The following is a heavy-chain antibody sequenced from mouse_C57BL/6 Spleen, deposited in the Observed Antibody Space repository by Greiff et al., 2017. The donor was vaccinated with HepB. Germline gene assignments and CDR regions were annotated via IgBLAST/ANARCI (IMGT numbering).Heavy chain of an antibody. CDR3: AREGGNPYAMDY. D-gene: IGHD2-1*01. V-gene: IGHV1-81*01. J-gene: IGHJ4*01. CDR2: IYPRSGNT. CDR1: GPPLTSYG. Sequence: QSGSALSLHGPSFPLSCKASGPPLTSYGILWVKQRTGQGPEWIGEIYPRSGNTYYNEKFKGKATLTADKSSSTAYMELRSLTAEDSAVYFCAREGGNPYAMDYWGQGTSVTVSS.